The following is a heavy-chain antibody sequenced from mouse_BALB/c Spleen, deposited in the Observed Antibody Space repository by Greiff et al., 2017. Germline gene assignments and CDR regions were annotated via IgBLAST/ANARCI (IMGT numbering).Heavy chain of an antibody. V-gene: IGHV3-2*02. Sequence: EVQGVESGPGLVKPSQSLSLTCTVTGYSITSDYAWNWIRQFPGNKLEWMGYISYSGSTSYNPSLKSRISITRDTSKNQFFLQLNSVTTEDTATYYCARSAYYRYGLAYWGQGTLVTVSA. CDR3: ARSAYYRYGLAY. J-gene: IGHJ3*01. D-gene: IGHD2-14*01. CDR1: GYSITSDYA. CDR2: ISYSGST.